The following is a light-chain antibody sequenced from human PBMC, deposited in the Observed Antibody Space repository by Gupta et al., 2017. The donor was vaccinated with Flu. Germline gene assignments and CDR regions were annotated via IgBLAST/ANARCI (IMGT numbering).Light chain of an antibody. CDR3: LQFKNFPGT. CDR1: QLIGNH. CDR2: DAS. V-gene: IGKV1-9*01. J-gene: IGKJ2*01. Sequence: PSFLFASVGDRVTFTCRASQLIGNHLAWFQQKPVLAPDLLIYDASTLNSGDPSRFSGSGSGTEFTLTIDSLQPEDVATYYCLQFKNFPGTFGQGT.